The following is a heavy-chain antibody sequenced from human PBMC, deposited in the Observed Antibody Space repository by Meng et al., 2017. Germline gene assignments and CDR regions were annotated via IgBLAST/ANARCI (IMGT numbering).Heavy chain of an antibody. V-gene: IGHV3-30*14. CDR2: ISYDGSNK. CDR1: GFTFSSYA. Sequence: VQLVESGGGVVQPGRSLGLSCAASGFTFSSYAMHWVRQAPGKGLEWVAVISYDGSNKYYADSVKGRFTISRDNSKNTLYLQMNSLRAEDTAVYYCARESMYNWFDPWGQGTLVTVSS. CDR3: ARESMYNWFDP. D-gene: IGHD6-6*01. J-gene: IGHJ5*02.